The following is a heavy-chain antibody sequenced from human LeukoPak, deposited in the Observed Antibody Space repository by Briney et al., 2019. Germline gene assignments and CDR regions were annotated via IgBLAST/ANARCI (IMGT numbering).Heavy chain of an antibody. Sequence: SETLSLTCAVYGGSFSGYYWSWIRQPPGKGLEWIGRIYTGGSTNYNPSLKSRVTMSVDTSKNQFSLKLSSVTAADTAVYYCARDDLNYDQGVYLPSRVWGQGTLVTVSS. CDR1: GGSFSGYY. D-gene: IGHD3-22*01. V-gene: IGHV4-4*07. CDR2: IYTGGST. J-gene: IGHJ4*02. CDR3: ARDDLNYDQGVYLPSRV.